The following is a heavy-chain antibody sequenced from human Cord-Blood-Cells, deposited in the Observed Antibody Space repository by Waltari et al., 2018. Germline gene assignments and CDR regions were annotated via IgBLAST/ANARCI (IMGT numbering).Heavy chain of an antibody. CDR2: IRSSSSYI. CDR3: ARAVGSYYYYYGMDV. Sequence: EVQLVESGGGLVKPGGSLRLSCAASGFTFSSYSMNWVRQAPGKGLEWVSSIRSSSSYIYYADSVKGRFTISRDNAKNSLYLQMNSLRAEDTAVYYCARAVGSYYYYYGMDVWGQGTTVTVSS. CDR1: GFTFSSYS. V-gene: IGHV3-21*01. J-gene: IGHJ6*02. D-gene: IGHD1-26*01.